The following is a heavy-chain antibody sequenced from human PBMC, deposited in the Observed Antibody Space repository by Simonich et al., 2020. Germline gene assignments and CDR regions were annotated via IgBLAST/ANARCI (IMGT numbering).Heavy chain of an antibody. J-gene: IGHJ6*03. CDR3: ARGALTGDYYYMDV. D-gene: IGHD7-27*01. CDR1: GYTFTGYY. V-gene: IGHV1-2*02. Sequence: QVQLVQSGAEVKKPGASVKVSCKASGYTFTGYYMHWVRQAPGQGLEWMDGSNPNSGGTNYAQKCQGRVTMTRDTSISTAYMELSRLRSDDTAVYYCARGALTGDYYYMDVWGKGTTVTVSS. CDR2: SNPNSGGT.